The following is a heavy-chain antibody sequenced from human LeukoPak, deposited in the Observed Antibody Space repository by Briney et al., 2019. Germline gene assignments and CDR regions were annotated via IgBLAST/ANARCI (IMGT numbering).Heavy chain of an antibody. CDR1: GYTFTGYY. D-gene: IGHD4-23*01. CDR3: ARSHKADDYGGNYDDWFDP. Sequence: GASVKVSCKASGYTFTGYYMHWVRQAPGQGLEWMGWINPNSGGTNYAQKLQGRVTMTTDTSTSTAYMELRSLRSDDTAVYYCARSHKADDYGGNYDDWFDPWGQGTLVTVSS. J-gene: IGHJ5*02. V-gene: IGHV1-2*02. CDR2: INPNSGGT.